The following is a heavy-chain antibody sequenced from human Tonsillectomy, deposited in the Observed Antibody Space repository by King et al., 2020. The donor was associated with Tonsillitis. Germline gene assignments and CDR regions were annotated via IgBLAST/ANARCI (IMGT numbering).Heavy chain of an antibody. D-gene: IGHD3-22*01. CDR1: GGSISSYY. CDR2: ISYSGST. V-gene: IGHV4-59*01. J-gene: IGHJ2*01. CDR3: ARDQMYYYDSSDRYCDL. Sequence: QLQESGPGLVKPSETLSLTCTVSGGSISSYYWSWIRQPPGKGLEWIGYISYSGSTNYNPSLKSRVTISLDTSKNQFSLKLSSVTAADTAVYYCARDQMYYYDSSDRYCDLWGRGTLVTVSS.